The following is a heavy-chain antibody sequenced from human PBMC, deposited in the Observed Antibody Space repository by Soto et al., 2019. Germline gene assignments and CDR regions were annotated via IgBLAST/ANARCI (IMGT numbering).Heavy chain of an antibody. J-gene: IGHJ4*02. Sequence: QVQLVESGGGVVQPGRSLRLSCAASGFTFSSYGMHWVRQAPGKGLEWVAVISYDGSNKYYADSVKGRFTISRDNSKNTLYLQMNSLRAEDTAVYYCAKDHPHYDYGWWSYLDGGYFDYWGQGTLVTVSS. CDR2: ISYDGSNK. CDR1: GFTFSSYG. CDR3: AKDHPHYDYGWWSYLDGGYFDY. D-gene: IGHD3-16*01. V-gene: IGHV3-30*18.